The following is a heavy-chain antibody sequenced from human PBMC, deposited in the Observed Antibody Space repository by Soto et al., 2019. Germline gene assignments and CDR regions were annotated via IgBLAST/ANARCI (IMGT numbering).Heavy chain of an antibody. D-gene: IGHD6-13*01. Sequence: PGGSLRLSCTASGFTFGDYGLSWFRQAPGKGLEWVSYISSSGTTMYYIDSVKGRFTISRDNGKKSLYLQMNRLRAEDTAVYYCVRFGGAAAGPGDYWGQGTLVTVSS. CDR2: ISSSGTTM. CDR3: VRFGGAAAGPGDY. J-gene: IGHJ4*02. V-gene: IGHV3-48*03. CDR1: GFTFGDYG.